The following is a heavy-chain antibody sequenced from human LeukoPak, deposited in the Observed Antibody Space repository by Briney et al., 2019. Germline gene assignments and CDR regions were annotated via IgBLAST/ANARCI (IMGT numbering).Heavy chain of an antibody. D-gene: IGHD3-22*01. CDR3: ARTYSSVYYFHHADAFDV. Sequence: ASVKVSCKASGYTLIDYYIHWVRQAPGQGLEWMAWINPNSGGTNSAQKFQVRVTLTRDTSISTAYMELSRLRSDDTAVYYCARTYSSVYYFHHADAFDVWGQGTVVTVSS. J-gene: IGHJ3*01. V-gene: IGHV1-2*02. CDR2: INPNSGGT. CDR1: GYTLIDYY.